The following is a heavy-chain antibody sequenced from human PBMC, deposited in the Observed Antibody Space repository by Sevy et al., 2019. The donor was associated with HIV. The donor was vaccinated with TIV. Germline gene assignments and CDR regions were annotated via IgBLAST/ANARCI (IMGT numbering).Heavy chain of an antibody. CDR3: ARVIDYGELGNWFDP. J-gene: IGHJ5*02. V-gene: IGHV3-7*01. D-gene: IGHD4-17*01. Sequence: GGSLRLSCAASGFTFSKYWMSWVRQAPGKGLEWVASIKPDGSDKYYVGSLKGRFTIYRDNAKNSLYLEMNNLGAEDTAVYYCARVIDYGELGNWFDPWGQGTLVTVSS. CDR2: IKPDGSDK. CDR1: GFTFSKYW.